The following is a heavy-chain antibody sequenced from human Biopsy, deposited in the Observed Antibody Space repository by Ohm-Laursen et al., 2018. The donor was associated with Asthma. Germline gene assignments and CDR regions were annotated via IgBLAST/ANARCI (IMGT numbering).Heavy chain of an antibody. CDR1: GFTFSSYG. V-gene: IGHV3-30*03. J-gene: IGHJ4*02. CDR3: ARQVKSTVFGVSYKKFDF. CDR2: ISNDGANK. Sequence: SLRLSCTASGFTFSSYGMVWVRLAPGKGLEWVALISNDGANKFYADSVQGGFTISRDNSKNTLYLQMHSLKIEDTAVYFCARQVKSTVFGVSYKKFDFWGQGTLVAVSS. D-gene: IGHD3-3*01.